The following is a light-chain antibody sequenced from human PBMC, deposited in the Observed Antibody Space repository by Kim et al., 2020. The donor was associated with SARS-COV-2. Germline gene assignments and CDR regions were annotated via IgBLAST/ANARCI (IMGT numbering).Light chain of an antibody. CDR1: SSDVGGYNY. Sequence: QSALTQPASVSGPPGQSITISCTGTSSDVGGYNYVSWYQQHPGRAPKLMIYDVTNRPSGVSNRFSGSKSGNTASLTISGLQAEDEADYYCSSYTRSDTLIFGGGTQLTVL. J-gene: IGLJ2*01. CDR2: DVT. CDR3: SSYTRSDTLI. V-gene: IGLV2-14*03.